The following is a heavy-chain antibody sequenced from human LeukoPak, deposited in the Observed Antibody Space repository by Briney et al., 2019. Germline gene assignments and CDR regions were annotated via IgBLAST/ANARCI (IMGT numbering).Heavy chain of an antibody. Sequence: PGGSLRLSCAASGFTCSDYYMSWIRQAPGKGLEWVSYISSSSSYTNYADSVKGRFTISRDNAKNSLYLQMNSLRAEDTAVYYCARSRPGWFDPWGQGTLVTVSS. CDR2: ISSSSSYT. J-gene: IGHJ5*02. D-gene: IGHD7-27*01. V-gene: IGHV3-11*06. CDR1: GFTCSDYY. CDR3: ARSRPGWFDP.